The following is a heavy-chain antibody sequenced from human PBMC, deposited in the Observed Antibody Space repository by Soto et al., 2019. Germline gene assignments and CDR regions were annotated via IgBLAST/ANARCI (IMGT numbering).Heavy chain of an antibody. V-gene: IGHV3-21*01. CDR1: GFTFSSYS. D-gene: IGHD2-8*01. Sequence: GGSLRLSCAASGFTFSSYSMNWVRQAPGKGLEWVSSISSSSSYIYYADSVKGRFTISRDNAKNSLYLQMNSLRAEDTAVYYCARVGGQKMVYAIQYYYYYYMDVWGQGTTVTVSS. J-gene: IGHJ6*03. CDR3: ARVGGQKMVYAIQYYYYYYMDV. CDR2: ISSSSSYI.